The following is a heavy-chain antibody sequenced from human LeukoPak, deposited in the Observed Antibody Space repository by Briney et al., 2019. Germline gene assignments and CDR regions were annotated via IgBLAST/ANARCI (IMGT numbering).Heavy chain of an antibody. D-gene: IGHD3-10*01. V-gene: IGHV1-8*03. CDR2: MNPNSGNT. CDR1: GYTFTSYD. J-gene: IGHJ6*03. CDR3: AREAYYYGSGNLGYYMDV. Sequence: GASVKVTCKASGYTFTSYDINWVRQATGQGLEWKGWMNPNSGNTGYEQKFQGRVIITRNTSISTAYMELSRLSSEDTAVYYCAREAYYYGSGNLGYYMDVWGKGTTVTVSS.